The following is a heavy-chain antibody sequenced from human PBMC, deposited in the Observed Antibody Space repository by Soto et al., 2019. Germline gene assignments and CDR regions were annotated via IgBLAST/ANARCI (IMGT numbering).Heavy chain of an antibody. J-gene: IGHJ4*02. V-gene: IGHV5-10-1*01. CDR3: ARQIYDSDTGPNFQYYFDS. CDR2: IDPSDSQT. CDR1: GYSFAGYW. Sequence: GESLKISCKGSGYSFAGYWITWVRQKPGKGLERMGRIDPSDSQTYYSPSFRGHVTISVTKSITTVFLQWRSLRASDTAMYYCARQIYDSDTGPNFQYYFDSWGQGTPVTVSS. D-gene: IGHD3-22*01.